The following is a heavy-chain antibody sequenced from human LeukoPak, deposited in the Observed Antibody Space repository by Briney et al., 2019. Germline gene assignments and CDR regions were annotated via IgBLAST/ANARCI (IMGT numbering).Heavy chain of an antibody. CDR3: AREGSRRDYFDY. J-gene: IGHJ4*02. CDR1: GFIFSTYA. D-gene: IGHD6-13*01. CDR2: ISSSGGYT. Sequence: GGSLRLSCAASGFIFSTYAMSWVRQAPGKGLEWVSAISSSGGYTYYADSVKGRFTISRDNSKNTLYLQMNSLRADDTAVYYCAREGSRRDYFDYWGQGTLVTVSS. V-gene: IGHV3-23*01.